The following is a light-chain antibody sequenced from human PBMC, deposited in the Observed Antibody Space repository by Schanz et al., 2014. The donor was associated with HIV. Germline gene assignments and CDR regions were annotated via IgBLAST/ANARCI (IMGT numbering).Light chain of an antibody. CDR1: QSVSSN. J-gene: IGKJ4*01. CDR2: GAS. V-gene: IGKV3-20*01. CDR3: QQYGSSPRT. Sequence: EIVMTQSPATLSVSPGERATLSCRASQSVSSNLAWYQQKRSQAPRLLIYGASSRATGIPDRFSGSGSGTDFTLTISRLEPEDFAVYYCQQYGSSPRTFGGGTKVEIK.